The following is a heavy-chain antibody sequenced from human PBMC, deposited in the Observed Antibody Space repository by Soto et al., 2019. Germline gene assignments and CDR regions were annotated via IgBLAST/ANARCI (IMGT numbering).Heavy chain of an antibody. CDR3: ARVDIRYYYYGMDV. CDR1: GFTVSSNY. V-gene: IGHV3-53*01. Sequence: GGSLRLSCAASGFTVSSNYMSWVRQAPGKGLEWVSVIYSGGSTYYADSVKGRFTISRDNSKNTLYLQMNGLRAEDTAVYYCARVDIRYYYYGMDVWGQGTTVTVSS. J-gene: IGHJ6*02. CDR2: IYSGGST. D-gene: IGHD2-2*03.